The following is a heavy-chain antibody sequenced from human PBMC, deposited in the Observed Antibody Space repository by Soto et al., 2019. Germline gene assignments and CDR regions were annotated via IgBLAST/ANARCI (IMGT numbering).Heavy chain of an antibody. Sequence: ASVKVSCKASGGTFSSYAISWVRQAPGQGLEWMGGIIPIFGTANYAQKFQGRVTITADESTSTAYMELSSLRSEDTAVYYCASGRRWLRYQDNWFDPWGRGTLVTVSS. CDR2: IIPIFGTA. CDR1: GGTFSSYA. CDR3: ASGRRWLRYQDNWFDP. V-gene: IGHV1-69*13. D-gene: IGHD5-12*01. J-gene: IGHJ5*02.